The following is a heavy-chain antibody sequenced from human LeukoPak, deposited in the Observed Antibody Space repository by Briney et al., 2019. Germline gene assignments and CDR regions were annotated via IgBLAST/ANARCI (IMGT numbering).Heavy chain of an antibody. V-gene: IGHV4-61*02. CDR3: ARMLWSGPDWFDP. CDR2: IYIGGST. J-gene: IGHJ5*02. D-gene: IGHD3-3*01. Sequence: PSQTLSLTCTVSGGSVSSNTYYWSWIRQPAGKGLEWIGRIYIGGSTNYSPSLTSRVSISIDTSKNQFSLKLSSVTAADTAVYYCARMLWSGPDWFDPWGQGTLVTVSS. CDR1: GGSVSSNTYY.